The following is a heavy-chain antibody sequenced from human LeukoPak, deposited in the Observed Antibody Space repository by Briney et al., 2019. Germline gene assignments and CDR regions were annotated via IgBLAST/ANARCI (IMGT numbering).Heavy chain of an antibody. CDR1: GGSITSYY. J-gene: IGHJ5*02. CDR2: INARGDT. V-gene: IGHV4-34*01. D-gene: IGHD2-2*01. CDR3: ARGQVPAARGYNWFDP. Sequence: SETLSLTCTVSGGSITSYYYTWIRQPPGKGLEWIGEINARGDTNYNPSLKSRVTISVDTSKKQFSLRLTSMIAADTALYYCARGQVPAARGYNWFDPWGQGTLVTVSS.